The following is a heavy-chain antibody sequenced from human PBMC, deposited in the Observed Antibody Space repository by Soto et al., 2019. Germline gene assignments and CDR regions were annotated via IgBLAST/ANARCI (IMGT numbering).Heavy chain of an antibody. Sequence: SETLSLTCTVSGGSFKSGSYNWRWIRQPPGKGLGEVGFVYHAARTSYNPSLKSRVTISADMSKNQCALEMTSVTAADTAVYYCARDYDCFDHWGQGSLVTVSS. CDR2: VYHAART. CDR3: ARDYDCFDH. CDR1: GGSFKSGSYN. D-gene: IGHD2-2*01. V-gene: IGHV4-61*01. J-gene: IGHJ4*02.